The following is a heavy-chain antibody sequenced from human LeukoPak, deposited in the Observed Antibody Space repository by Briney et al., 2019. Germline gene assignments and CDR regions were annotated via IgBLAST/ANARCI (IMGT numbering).Heavy chain of an antibody. CDR1: GFTFSSYA. CDR3: ARDSHGSVVRGVIGAFDI. V-gene: IGHV3-23*01. D-gene: IGHD3-10*01. CDR2: ISGSGGST. J-gene: IGHJ3*02. Sequence: GGSLRLSCAASGFTFSSYAMSWVRQAPGKGLEWVSAISGSGGSTYYADSVKGRFTISRNNSKNTLYLQMNSLRAEDTAVYYCARDSHGSVVRGVIGAFDIWGQGTMVTVSS.